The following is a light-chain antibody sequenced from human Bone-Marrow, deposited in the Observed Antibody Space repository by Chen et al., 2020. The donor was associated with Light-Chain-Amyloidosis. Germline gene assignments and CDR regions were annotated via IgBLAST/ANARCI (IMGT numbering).Light chain of an antibody. CDR2: EVT. J-gene: IGLJ1*01. Sequence: HSALTQPASVSGSPGQSITIPGTGTSSDVGGDNHVSWYQQHRDKAPKLMIYEVTNRPSWVPDRFSGSKADNTASLTISGLQTDDEADYFCSSYTITNTLVFGSGTRVTVL. CDR1: SSDVGGDNH. V-gene: IGLV2-14*01. CDR3: SSYTITNTLV.